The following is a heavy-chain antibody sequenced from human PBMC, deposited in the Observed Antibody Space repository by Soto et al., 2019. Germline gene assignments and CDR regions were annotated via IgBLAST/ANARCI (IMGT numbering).Heavy chain of an antibody. V-gene: IGHV3-21*01. J-gene: IGHJ3*02. Sequence: GXSLRLSGAASGFFFRSYSMNWGRQAPVKGLEWVSSISRSSSYIYYADSVKGRFTIPRDNAKNSLYLQMNSLRAEDTAVYYCARLLDSIVGAFDIWGQGTMVTVSS. D-gene: IGHD2-8*01. CDR1: GFFFRSYS. CDR2: ISRSSSYI. CDR3: ARLLDSIVGAFDI.